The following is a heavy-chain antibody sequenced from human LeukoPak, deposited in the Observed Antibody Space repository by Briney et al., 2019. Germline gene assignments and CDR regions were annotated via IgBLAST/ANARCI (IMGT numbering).Heavy chain of an antibody. D-gene: IGHD1/OR15-1a*01. CDR3: STVEHF. J-gene: IGHJ4*02. Sequence: PGGSLRLSCSASGLTLSGYWTHWVRHIPGKGLVWVSRIDSDGSGTSYADSVKGRFTISRDDVKNMLYLQMNSLRVEDTGLYYCSTVEHFWGQGTLVTVSS. CDR2: IDSDGSGT. CDR1: GLTLSGYW. V-gene: IGHV3-74*01.